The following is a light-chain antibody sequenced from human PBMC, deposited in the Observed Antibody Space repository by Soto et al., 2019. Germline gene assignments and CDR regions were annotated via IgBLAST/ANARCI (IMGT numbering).Light chain of an antibody. V-gene: IGKV3-15*01. Sequence: EIVMTQSPATLSVSPGERATLSCRASQSVSSNLAWYQQKPGQAPRLLIYGASTRATGIPARFSGSGSGTEFTLTISSLQSEDFEVYYCQQYNNWWTFGKGTKLEIK. J-gene: IGKJ1*01. CDR3: QQYNNWWT. CDR1: QSVSSN. CDR2: GAS.